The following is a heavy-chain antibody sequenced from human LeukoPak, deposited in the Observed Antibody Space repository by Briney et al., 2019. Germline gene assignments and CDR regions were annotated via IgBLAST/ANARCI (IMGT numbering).Heavy chain of an antibody. CDR1: GFTFSTYA. CDR2: ISGSGGST. J-gene: IGHJ4*02. D-gene: IGHD3-10*01. CDR3: AKDLGLVRGDFYFDY. V-gene: IGHV3-23*01. Sequence: PGGSLRLSCAASGFTFSTYAMSWVRQAPGEGLEWVSAISGSGGSTYCADSVKGRFTISRDNSKNTLYLQMNSLRAEDTAVYYCAKDLGLVRGDFYFDYWGQGTLVTVSS.